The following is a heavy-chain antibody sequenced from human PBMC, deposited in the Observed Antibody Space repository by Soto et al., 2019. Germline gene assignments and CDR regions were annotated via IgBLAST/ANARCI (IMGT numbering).Heavy chain of an antibody. Sequence: QVQLVESGGGVVQPGRSLRLSCAASGFTFSSYGMHWVRQAPGKGLEWVALIWYDGSNEYYVDSVKGRFTISRDNSKNPRFLQMNRIRAGHTAMYYCSREENSCGPGYLQHWGKGTLVSASS. CDR3: SREENSCGPGYLQH. J-gene: IGHJ1*01. CDR1: GFTFSSYG. D-gene: IGHD6-19*01. V-gene: IGHV3-33*01. CDR2: IWYDGSNE.